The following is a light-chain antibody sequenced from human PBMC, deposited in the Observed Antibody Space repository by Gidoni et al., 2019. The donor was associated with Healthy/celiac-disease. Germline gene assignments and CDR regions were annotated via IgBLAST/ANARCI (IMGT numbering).Light chain of an antibody. CDR1: QCVLHSNGYNW. Sequence: DIVTPQSPLSLPVTPGEPASISCRASQCVLHSNGYNWLDWYLQKPGQSPPLLIYLGSNRASGVPASFSGSGSGTDFTLNISSVEAEDVGVYYCMQAQHRGYTFGQGTKLEIK. J-gene: IGKJ2*01. CDR2: LGS. V-gene: IGKV2-28*01. CDR3: MQAQHRGYT.